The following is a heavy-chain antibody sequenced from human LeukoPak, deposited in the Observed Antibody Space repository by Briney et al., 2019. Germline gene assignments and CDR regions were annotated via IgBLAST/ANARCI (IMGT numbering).Heavy chain of an antibody. CDR2: INTNTGNP. V-gene: IGHV7-4-1*02. CDR3: ARMGSSSWYLVGDY. J-gene: IGHJ4*02. D-gene: IGHD6-13*01. Sequence: GASVKVSCKAAGYSFTNYAMNWVRQAPGQGHGWMGWINTNTGNPTYAQGFTGRFVFSLDTSLSTPYLQISTVKDEDTAVYYCARMGSSSWYLVGDYWGQGTLVTVSS. CDR1: GYSFTNYA.